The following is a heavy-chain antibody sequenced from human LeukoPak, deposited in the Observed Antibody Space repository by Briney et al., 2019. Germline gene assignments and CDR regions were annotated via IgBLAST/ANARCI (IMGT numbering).Heavy chain of an antibody. Sequence: PSETLSLTCTVSGGSISSGDYYWSWIRQPPGKGLEWIGYIYYSGSTYYNPSLKSRVTISVDTSKNQFSLKLSSVTAADTAVYYCARATQDTAMDDYWGQGILVTVSS. J-gene: IGHJ4*02. CDR3: ARATQDTAMDDY. CDR2: IYYSGST. CDR1: GGSISSGDYY. D-gene: IGHD5-18*01. V-gene: IGHV4-30-4*01.